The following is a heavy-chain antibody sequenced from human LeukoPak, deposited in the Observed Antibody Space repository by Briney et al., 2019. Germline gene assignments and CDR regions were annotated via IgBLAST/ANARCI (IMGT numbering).Heavy chain of an antibody. D-gene: IGHD4-11*01. Sequence: PGRSLRPSCAASGFTFDDYAMHWVRQTPGKGLEWVSGISWNSGSIGYADSVKGRFTISRDNAKNSLYLQMNSLRAEDTALYYCAKDSHPTRYYYYMDVWGKGTTVTVSS. CDR3: AKDSHPTRYYYYMDV. CDR2: ISWNSGSI. CDR1: GFTFDDYA. V-gene: IGHV3-9*01. J-gene: IGHJ6*03.